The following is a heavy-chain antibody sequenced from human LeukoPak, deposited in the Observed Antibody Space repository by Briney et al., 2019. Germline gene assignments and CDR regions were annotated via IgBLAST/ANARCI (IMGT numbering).Heavy chain of an antibody. Sequence: GGSLRLSCAASAFTFDDYGMSWVRQAPGKGLEWVSGISWNGGSTAFAASVKGRYTISGDNAKNSLYLQMNSLRAEDTALYYCARSYDTSGYYYVGAGYWGQGTLVTVSS. CDR2: ISWNGGST. V-gene: IGHV3-20*04. J-gene: IGHJ4*02. D-gene: IGHD3-22*01. CDR3: ARSYDTSGYYYVGAGY. CDR1: AFTFDDYG.